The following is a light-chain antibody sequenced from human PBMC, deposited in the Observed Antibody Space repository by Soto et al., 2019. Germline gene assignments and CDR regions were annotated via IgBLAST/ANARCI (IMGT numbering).Light chain of an antibody. CDR3: QQYGSSPRT. CDR2: GAS. Sequence: IGMTQSPATLSVSPGERATLSCRASQSVSSSYLVWYQQKPGQAPRLLIYGASSRATGIPDRFSGSGSGTDFTLTISRLEPEDFAVYFCQQYGSSPRTFGQGTKVDIK. CDR1: QSVSSSY. J-gene: IGKJ1*01. V-gene: IGKV3-20*01.